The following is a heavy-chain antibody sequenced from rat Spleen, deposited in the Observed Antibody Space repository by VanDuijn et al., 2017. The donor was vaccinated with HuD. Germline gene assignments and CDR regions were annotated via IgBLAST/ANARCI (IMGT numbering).Heavy chain of an antibody. D-gene: IGHD1-4*01. V-gene: IGHV5S10*01. CDR1: GFTFSDYA. CDR3: ATPTPGIPFAY. Sequence: EVQLVESDGGLVQPGRSLKLSCAASGFTFSDYAMAWVRRSPKKGLEWVAIIIYNGSGTYYRDSVKGRFTISRDNAKSTLYLQMDSLRSEDTATYYCATPTPGIPFAYWGQGTLVTVSS. CDR2: IIYNGSGT. J-gene: IGHJ3*01.